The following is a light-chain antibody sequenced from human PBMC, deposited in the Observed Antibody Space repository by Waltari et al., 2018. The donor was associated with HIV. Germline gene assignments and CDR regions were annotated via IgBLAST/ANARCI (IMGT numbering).Light chain of an antibody. CDR2: DTT. CDR3: GAWDNRLRSVV. J-gene: IGLJ3*02. V-gene: IGLV1-51*01. CDR1: SSHIGTNP. Sequence: QSVLTQPPSVSTAPGQQATISCSGSSSHIGTNPVSWYQQFPGRVPNLLIYDTTTRPSGIPDRFSGSKSGTSATLDITGLQTGDEADYYCGAWDNRLRSVVFGGGTKLAVL.